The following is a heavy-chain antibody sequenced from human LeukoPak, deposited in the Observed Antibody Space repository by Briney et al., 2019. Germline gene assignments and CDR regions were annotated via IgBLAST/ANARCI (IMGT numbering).Heavy chain of an antibody. CDR2: INAGNGNT. CDR1: GYTFTSYA. Sequence: ASVKVSCKASGYTFTSYAMHWVRQAPGQRLEWMGWINAGNGNTKYSQKFQGRVTITRDTSASTAYVELSSLRSEDTAVYYCARERGTWIQKYFQHWGQGTLVTVSS. V-gene: IGHV1-3*01. D-gene: IGHD5-18*01. J-gene: IGHJ1*01. CDR3: ARERGTWIQKYFQH.